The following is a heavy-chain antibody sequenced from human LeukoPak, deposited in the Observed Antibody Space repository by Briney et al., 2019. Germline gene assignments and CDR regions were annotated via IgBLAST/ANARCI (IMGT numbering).Heavy chain of an antibody. CDR1: GYTFTSYY. V-gene: IGHV1-46*01. CDR3: ATGGSRVQLWILAGWYYFDN. CDR2: INPSGGST. D-gene: IGHD5-18*01. Sequence: ASVKVSCKASGYTFTSYYMHWVRQAPGQGLEWMGIINPSGGSTSYAQKFQGRVTMTEDTSTDTVYMELSSLRSEDTAVYYCATGGSRVQLWILAGWYYFDNWGQGTLVTVSS. J-gene: IGHJ4*02.